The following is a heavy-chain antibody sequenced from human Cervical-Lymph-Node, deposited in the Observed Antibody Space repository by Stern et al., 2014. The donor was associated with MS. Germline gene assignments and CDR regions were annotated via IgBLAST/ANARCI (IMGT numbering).Heavy chain of an antibody. CDR2: IYGDGSSK. CDR1: GFTFSSHW. Sequence: EVQLLESGGGLVQPGGSLRLSCAASGFTFSSHWMHWVRQAPGKGMVWVSRIYGDGSSKKYADSVKGRFTISRDNAKSTLYLQMNSLRAEDSAVYYCARDAWPAASGPLIDYWGRGTLVTVSS. CDR3: ARDAWPAASGPLIDY. J-gene: IGHJ4*02. D-gene: IGHD6-13*01. V-gene: IGHV3-74*03.